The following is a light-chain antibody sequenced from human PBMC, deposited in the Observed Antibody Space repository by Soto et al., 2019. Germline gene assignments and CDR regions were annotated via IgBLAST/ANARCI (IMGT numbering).Light chain of an antibody. J-gene: IGKJ4*01. CDR3: QQRSSWPLT. CDR2: DAS. V-gene: IGKV3-11*01. CDR1: QSVSSY. Sequence: EIVLTQSPATLSLSPGERATLSCRASQSVSSYLAWYQQKPGQAPRLLIYDASNRATGIPARFSGSGSGTDFTLTISILESEDFADYYCQQRSSWPLTFSGGTKVEIK.